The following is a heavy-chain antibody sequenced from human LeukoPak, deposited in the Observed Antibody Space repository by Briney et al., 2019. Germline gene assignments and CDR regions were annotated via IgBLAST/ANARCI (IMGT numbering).Heavy chain of an antibody. J-gene: IGHJ3*02. CDR3: AKVDTAMGVPRAFDI. D-gene: IGHD5-18*01. CDR1: GFTFSSYG. V-gene: IGHV3-23*01. CDR2: ISGSGGST. Sequence: GGSLRLSCAASGFTFSSYGMSWVHQAPGKGLEGVSAISGSGGSTYYADSVKGRFTISRDNSKNTLYLQMNSLRAEDTAVYYCAKVDTAMGVPRAFDIWGQGTMVTVSS.